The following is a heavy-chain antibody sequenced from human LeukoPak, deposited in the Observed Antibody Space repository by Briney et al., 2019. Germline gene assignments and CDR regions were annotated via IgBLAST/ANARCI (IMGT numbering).Heavy chain of an antibody. CDR3: TRRPPKGAAAGSPKEGYYDYYGMDV. D-gene: IGHD6-13*01. Sequence: PGGSLRLSCAASGFTFSGSAMHWVRQASGKGLEWVGRIRSKANSYATAYAASVKGRFTISRDDSKDTAYLQMNSLKTEDTAVYYCTRRPPKGAAAGSPKEGYYDYYGMDVWGQGTTVTVSS. J-gene: IGHJ6*02. CDR1: GFTFSGSA. CDR2: IRSKANSYAT. V-gene: IGHV3-73*01.